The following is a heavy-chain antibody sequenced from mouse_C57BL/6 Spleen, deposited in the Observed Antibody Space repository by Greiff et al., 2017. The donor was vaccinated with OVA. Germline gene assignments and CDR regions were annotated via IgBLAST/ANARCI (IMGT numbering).Heavy chain of an antibody. Sequence: QVQLQQSGAELVRPGASVTLSCKASGYTFTDYEMHWVKQTPVHGLEWIGAIDPETGGTAYNQKFKGKAKLTADKSSSTAYMELRSLTSEDSAVYYSVRRNFDYWGQGTTLTVSS. CDR1: GYTFTDYE. CDR2: IDPETGGT. CDR3: VRRNFDY. J-gene: IGHJ2*01. V-gene: IGHV1-15*01.